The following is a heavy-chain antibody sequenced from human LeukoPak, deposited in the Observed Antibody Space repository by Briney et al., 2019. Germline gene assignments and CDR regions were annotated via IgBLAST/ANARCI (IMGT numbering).Heavy chain of an antibody. D-gene: IGHD3-3*01. CDR1: GFTFSSYA. Sequence: GGSLRLSCAASGFTFSSYAMSWVRQAPGKGLEWVSGISGSGGSTYYADSVRGRFTISRDNSKNTLYLQMNSLRGEDTAVYYCARGSWSGYYYFDYWGQGTLVTVSS. V-gene: IGHV3-23*01. J-gene: IGHJ4*02. CDR2: ISGSGGST. CDR3: ARGSWSGYYYFDY.